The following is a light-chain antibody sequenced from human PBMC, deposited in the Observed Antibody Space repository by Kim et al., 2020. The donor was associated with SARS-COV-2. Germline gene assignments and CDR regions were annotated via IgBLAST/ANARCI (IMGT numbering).Light chain of an antibody. CDR1: NSNLGNNY. J-gene: IGLJ3*02. Sequence: QSVLTQPPSVSAAPGQKVSISCSGGNSNLGNNYVSWYQHLPGTAPKLLIYDNDKRPSGIPDRFSGSKYGTSATLHITGLQTGDEADYYCGTWDSNLSVGMFGGGTKLTVL. CDR2: DND. CDR3: GTWDSNLSVGM. V-gene: IGLV1-51*01.